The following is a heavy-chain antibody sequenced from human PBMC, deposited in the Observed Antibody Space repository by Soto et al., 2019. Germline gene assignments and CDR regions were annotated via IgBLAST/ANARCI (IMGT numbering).Heavy chain of an antibody. CDR1: AFTFSSYG. Sequence: EVQLLESGGGLAQPGGSLRLSCAASAFTFSSYGMSWVRQAPGKGLEWVSAVSGSGDSTYYADSVKGRFTISRDNSKNTLYLQMTSLRAEDTAGYYCAKGRASDCPGCTQDYWGQGTLVTVSS. V-gene: IGHV3-23*01. CDR3: AKGRASDCPGCTQDY. J-gene: IGHJ4*02. CDR2: VSGSGDST. D-gene: IGHD2-21*02.